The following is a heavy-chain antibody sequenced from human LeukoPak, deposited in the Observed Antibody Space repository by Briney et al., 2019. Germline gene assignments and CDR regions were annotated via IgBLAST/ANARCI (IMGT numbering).Heavy chain of an antibody. CDR2: MKSKTDGRAT. J-gene: IGHJ4*02. CDR3: TTERGSASWYEYYFDY. CDR1: GFTFSNAW. Sequence: PGGSLRLSCAASGFTFSNAWMSWVRQAPGKGLEWVGRMKSKTDGRATDYAAPVKGRFTISRDDSKNTLYLQMSSLKTEDTAVYYCTTERGSASWYEYYFDYWGQGTLVTVSS. V-gene: IGHV3-15*01. D-gene: IGHD6-13*01.